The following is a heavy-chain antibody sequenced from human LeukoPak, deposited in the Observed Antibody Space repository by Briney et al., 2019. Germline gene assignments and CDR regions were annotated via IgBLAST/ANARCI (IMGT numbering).Heavy chain of an antibody. CDR1: GYTFTSYG. CDR2: ISVYNGNT. J-gene: IGHJ4*02. CDR3: ARDRESSYGYDSVY. V-gene: IGHV1-18*01. D-gene: IGHD5-18*01. Sequence: ASVKVSCKASGYTFTSYGISWVRQAPGQGPEWMGWISVYNGNTNYAQKRQGRVTMTTDTSTSTAYMELRSLRSDDTAVYYCARDRESSYGYDSVYWGQGTLVTVSS.